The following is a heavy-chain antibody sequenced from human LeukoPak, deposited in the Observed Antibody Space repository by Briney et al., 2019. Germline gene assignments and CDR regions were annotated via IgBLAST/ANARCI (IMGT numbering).Heavy chain of an antibody. Sequence: PGGSLTLSCAASGFTFSSYAITWVRQAPGEGLEWVSTISDIGGSTYYADSVKGRFTNYRDNSKNTLYLQMNSLRAEDTAVYYCAPSAFDYWGQGTLVTVSS. V-gene: IGHV3-23*01. CDR2: ISDIGGST. CDR1: GFTFSSYA. J-gene: IGHJ4*02. CDR3: APSAFDY.